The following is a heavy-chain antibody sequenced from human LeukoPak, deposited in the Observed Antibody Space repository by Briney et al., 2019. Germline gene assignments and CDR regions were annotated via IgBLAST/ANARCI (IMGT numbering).Heavy chain of an antibody. CDR3: ASPIWFGELF. V-gene: IGHV3-30*04. J-gene: IGHJ4*02. D-gene: IGHD3-10*01. CDR1: GFTFSSYA. CDR2: ISYDGNNK. Sequence: GGSLRLSCAASGFTFSSYAMHWVRQAPGKGLEWVAVISYDGNNKYCADSVKGRFTISRDNSKNTLYLQMNSLIPEDTAVYYCASPIWFGELFWGQGTLVTVSS.